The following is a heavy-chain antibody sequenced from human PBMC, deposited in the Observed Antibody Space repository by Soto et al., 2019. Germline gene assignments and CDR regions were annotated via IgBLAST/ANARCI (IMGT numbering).Heavy chain of an antibody. D-gene: IGHD3-22*01. V-gene: IGHV3-23*01. CDR1: GFSFNDYA. J-gene: IGHJ6*02. CDR2: ISGSGSNT. CDR3: AKAQEGDMILLLVVTYGMDA. Sequence: VQLLESGGGLVQRGGSLRLSCAASGFSFNDYAMAWVRLAPGRGLEWVSVISGSGSNTYYADLVKGRFTISRDNSKNTLYLQMNSLGTEDTAVYYCAKAQEGDMILLLVVTYGMDAWGQGTTDTFS.